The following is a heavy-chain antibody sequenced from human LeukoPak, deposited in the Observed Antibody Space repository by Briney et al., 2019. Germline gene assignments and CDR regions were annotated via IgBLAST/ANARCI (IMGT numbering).Heavy chain of an antibody. J-gene: IGHJ4*02. Sequence: SETLSLTCTVSGGSISSSSYYWGWIRQPPGKGLEWIGSIYYSGSTYYNPSLKSRVTISVDTSKNQFSLKLSSVTAADTAVYYCARAERNDYSRYWGQGIPVIVSS. CDR1: GGSISSSSYY. V-gene: IGHV4-39*07. CDR3: ARAERNDYSRY. CDR2: IYYSGST. D-gene: IGHD4-11*01.